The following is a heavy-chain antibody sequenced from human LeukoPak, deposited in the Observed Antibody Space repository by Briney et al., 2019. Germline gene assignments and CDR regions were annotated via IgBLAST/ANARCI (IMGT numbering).Heavy chain of an antibody. J-gene: IGHJ4*02. CDR2: IYSDGST. CDR3: ARIYAGYSSGWYDGFDY. Sequence: GGSLRLSCAASGFTFSSYAMSWVRQAPGKGLEWVSVIYSDGSTYYADSVEGPFTLSRDQRKNPMYPQKDRLRSEDTGVYYCARIYAGYSSGWYDGFDYWGQGALLTLSS. CDR1: GFTFSSYA. V-gene: IGHV3-53*01. D-gene: IGHD6-19*01.